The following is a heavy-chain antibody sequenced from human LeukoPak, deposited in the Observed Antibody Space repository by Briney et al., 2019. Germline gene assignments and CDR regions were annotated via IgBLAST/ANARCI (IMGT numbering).Heavy chain of an antibody. D-gene: IGHD1-1*01. V-gene: IGHV3-53*01. CDR3: ARVRGDWNDAFDI. J-gene: IGHJ3*02. Sequence: PGGSLRLSCAASGFTVSSNYMSWVRQAPGKGLEWVSVIYSGGSTYYADSVKGRFTISRDNSKNTLYLQMNSLRAEDTAVYYCARVRGDWNDAFDIWGQGTMVTVSS. CDR2: IYSGGST. CDR1: GFTVSSNY.